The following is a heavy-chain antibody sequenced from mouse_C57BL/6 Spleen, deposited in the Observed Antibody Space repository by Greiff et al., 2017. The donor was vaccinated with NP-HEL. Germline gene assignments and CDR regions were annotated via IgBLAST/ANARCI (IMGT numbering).Heavy chain of an antibody. J-gene: IGHJ2*01. D-gene: IGHD1-1*01. CDR1: GYTFTGYW. Sequence: VMLVESGAELMKPGASVKLSCKATGYTFTGYWIEWVKQRPGHGLEWIGEILPGSGSTNYNEKFKGKATFTADTSSNTAYMQLSSLTTEDSAIYYCARDEERDYYGSSSDYWGQGTTLTVSS. V-gene: IGHV1-9*01. CDR2: ILPGSGST. CDR3: ARDEERDYYGSSSDY.